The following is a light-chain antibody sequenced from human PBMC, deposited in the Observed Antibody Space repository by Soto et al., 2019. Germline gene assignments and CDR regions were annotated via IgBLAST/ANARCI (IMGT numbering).Light chain of an antibody. V-gene: IGLV2-23*01. CDR1: SSDVGGYNL. J-gene: IGLJ3*02. Sequence: QSVLTQPASVSGSPGQSITISCTGSSSDVGGYNLVSWYQQHPGKAPKLMIYEGSKRPSGTSNRFSGSKSGNTASLTVSGLQAEDEADYYCCSYAGGNLWIFGGGTKLTVL. CDR3: CSYAGGNLWI. CDR2: EGS.